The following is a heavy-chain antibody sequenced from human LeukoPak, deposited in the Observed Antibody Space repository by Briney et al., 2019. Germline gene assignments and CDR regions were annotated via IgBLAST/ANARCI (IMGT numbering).Heavy chain of an antibody. CDR3: AREAAAADY. CDR1: GGSVSSGSYY. D-gene: IGHD6-13*01. Sequence: SETLSLTCTVSGGSVSSGSYYWSWIRQPPGKGLEWIGYIYYSGSTNYNPSLKSRVTISVDTSKNQFSLKLSSVTAADTAVYYYAREAAAADYWGQGTLVTVSS. J-gene: IGHJ4*02. CDR2: IYYSGST. V-gene: IGHV4-61*01.